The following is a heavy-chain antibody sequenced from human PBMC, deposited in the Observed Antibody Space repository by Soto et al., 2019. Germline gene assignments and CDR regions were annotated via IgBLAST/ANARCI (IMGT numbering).Heavy chain of an antibody. J-gene: IGHJ3*02. Sequence: PSETLSLTCTVSGGSISSSINYWGWIRQPPGKGLEWIGSVNYSGSTYYNPSLKSRVTIPVDTSKNQFSLKLSSVTAADTAVYYCARFYMVRGVMGAFEIWGQGTMVTVSS. CDR2: VNYSGST. CDR3: ARFYMVRGVMGAFEI. V-gene: IGHV4-39*07. D-gene: IGHD3-10*01. CDR1: GGSISSSINY.